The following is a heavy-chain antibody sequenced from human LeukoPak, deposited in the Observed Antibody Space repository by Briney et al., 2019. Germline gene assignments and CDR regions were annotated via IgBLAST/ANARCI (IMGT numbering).Heavy chain of an antibody. J-gene: IGHJ4*02. CDR1: GDSFSSNSAA. D-gene: IGHD1-26*01. CDR3: AKIVGVTIDV. Sequence: SQTVSLTCAISGDSFSSNSAAWHWLRRSPSRGLEGLGRTYYRSKWYSDYAVAVKILITINPDTSKNQFSLQLNSVTPEDTAVYYCAKIVGVTIDVWGQGTVVTVSS. V-gene: IGHV6-1*01. CDR2: TYYRSKWYS.